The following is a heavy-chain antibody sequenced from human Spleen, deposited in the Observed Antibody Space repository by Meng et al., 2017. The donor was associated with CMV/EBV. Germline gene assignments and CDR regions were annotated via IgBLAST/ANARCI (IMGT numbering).Heavy chain of an antibody. CDR2: FDPEDGET. CDR1: GYTLTELS. J-gene: IGHJ4*02. CDR3: ARDRSIFGELLGY. V-gene: IGHV1-24*01. Sequence: ASVKVSCKVSGYTLTELSMHWVRQAPGKGLEWMGNFDPEDGETIYAQKLQGRVTMTTDTSTSTAYMELRSLRSDDTAVYYCARDRSIFGELLGYWGQGTLVTVSS. D-gene: IGHD3-10*01.